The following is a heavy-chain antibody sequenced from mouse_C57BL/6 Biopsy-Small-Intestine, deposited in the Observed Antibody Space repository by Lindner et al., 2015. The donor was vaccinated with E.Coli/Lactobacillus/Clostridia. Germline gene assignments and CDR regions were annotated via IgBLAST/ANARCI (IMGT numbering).Heavy chain of an antibody. CDR1: GFTFSSYA. CDR2: ISDGGSYT. CDR3: AREGYYYGSSAWFAY. V-gene: IGHV5-4*01. Sequence: VQLQESGGGLVKPGGSLKLSCAASGFTFSSYAMSWVRQTPEKRLEWVATISDGGSYTYYPDNVKGRFTISRDNAKNNLYLQMSHLKSEDTAMYYCAREGYYYGSSAWFAYWGQGTLVTVSA. D-gene: IGHD1-1*01. J-gene: IGHJ3*01.